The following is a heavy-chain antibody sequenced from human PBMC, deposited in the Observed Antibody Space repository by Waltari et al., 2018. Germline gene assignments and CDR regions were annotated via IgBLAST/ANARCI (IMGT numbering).Heavy chain of an antibody. D-gene: IGHD3-10*01. J-gene: IGHJ4*02. CDR3: ARLGDLYGSGSYGPNFDY. CDR1: GGSISSSSYY. V-gene: IGHV4-39*01. Sequence: QLQLQESGPGLVKPSETLSLTCTVSGGSISSSSYYWGWIRQPPGKGLEWIGSIYYSGGTDYNPYVKVRVTISDDTSRNQFSLRLSSVTAADTAVYYCARLGDLYGSGSYGPNFDYWGQGTLVTVSA. CDR2: IYYSGGT.